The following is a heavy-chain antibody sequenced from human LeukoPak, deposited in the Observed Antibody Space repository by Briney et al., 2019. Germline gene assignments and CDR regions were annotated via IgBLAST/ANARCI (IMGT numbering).Heavy chain of an antibody. CDR3: ARDLSGSSSFGS. J-gene: IGHJ4*02. V-gene: IGHV4-61*08. CDR1: GGSVNSGDYY. CDR2: IYYSGST. D-gene: IGHD6-6*01. Sequence: SETLSLTSTVSGGSVNSGDYYWSWIRQPPGKGLEWIGYIYYSGSTKYNPSLKSRVTISIDTSKNQFSLKLSSVTAADTAVYYCARDLSGSSSFGSWGQGTLVTVSS.